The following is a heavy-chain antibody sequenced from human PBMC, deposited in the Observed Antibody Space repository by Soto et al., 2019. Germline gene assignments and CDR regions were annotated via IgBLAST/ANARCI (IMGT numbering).Heavy chain of an antibody. J-gene: IGHJ4*02. Sequence: GATVKVSCKASGGTFSSYAISWVRQAPGQGLEWMGGIIPIFGTANYAQKFQGRVTITADKSTSTAYMELSSLRSEDTAVYYCARDIGDGYNYLDYWGQGTLVTVSS. V-gene: IGHV1-69*06. D-gene: IGHD5-12*01. CDR2: IIPIFGTA. CDR3: ARDIGDGYNYLDY. CDR1: GGTFSSYA.